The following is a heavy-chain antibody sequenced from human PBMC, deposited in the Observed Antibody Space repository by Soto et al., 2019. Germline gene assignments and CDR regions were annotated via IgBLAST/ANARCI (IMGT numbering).Heavy chain of an antibody. CDR3: ARDDFQRVFGVPTDSFDY. CDR1: GFTFSSYS. V-gene: IGHV3-48*01. Sequence: GGSLRLSCAASGFTFSSYSMNWVRQAPGKGLEWVSYISSSSSTIYYADSVKGRFTISRDNAKNSLYLQMNSLRAEDTAVYYCARDDFQRVFGVPTDSFDYWGQGTLVTVSS. J-gene: IGHJ4*02. CDR2: ISSSSSTI. D-gene: IGHD2-21*01.